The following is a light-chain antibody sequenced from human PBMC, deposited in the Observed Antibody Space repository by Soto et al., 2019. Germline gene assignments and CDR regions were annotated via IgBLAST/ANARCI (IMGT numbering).Light chain of an antibody. Sequence: QSVLTQPPSVSGAPGQRVTISCTGSSSNIGAGYDVHWYQQVPGTAPKLLIYSNNNRPSGVPDRFSGSKSGTSASLAITGLRAEDEADYYCQSYDNNSDYVFGTGTKVTVL. V-gene: IGLV1-40*01. J-gene: IGLJ1*01. CDR1: SSNIGAGYD. CDR3: QSYDNNSDYV. CDR2: SNN.